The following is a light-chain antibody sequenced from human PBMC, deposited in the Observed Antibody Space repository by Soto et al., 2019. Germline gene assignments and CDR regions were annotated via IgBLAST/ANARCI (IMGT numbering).Light chain of an antibody. CDR1: TGAVTSGHF. CDR2: STS. J-gene: IGLJ2*01. Sequence: QAVVTQEPSLTVSPGGTVTLTCASSTGAVTSGHFPNWVQQKPGQVPKSLIYSTSDKHSWTPARFSGSLLGGKAALTLSSVQPEDEAEYSCRFYNGGALGVFGGGTKLTVL. CDR3: RFYNGGALGV. V-gene: IGLV7-43*01.